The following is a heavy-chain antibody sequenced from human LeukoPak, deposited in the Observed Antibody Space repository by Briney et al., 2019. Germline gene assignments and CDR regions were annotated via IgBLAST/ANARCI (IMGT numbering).Heavy chain of an antibody. CDR1: GYTFTSYA. CDR2: INAGNGNT. Sequence: GASVKVSCKASGYTFTSYAIQWVRQAPGQRLEWMGWINAGNGNTKYSQKFQGRVTITRDTSASTAYMELSSLRSEDTAVYYCARGPLGRNGDYFDYWGQGALVTVSS. J-gene: IGHJ4*02. CDR3: ARGPLGRNGDYFDY. V-gene: IGHV1-3*01. D-gene: IGHD7-27*01.